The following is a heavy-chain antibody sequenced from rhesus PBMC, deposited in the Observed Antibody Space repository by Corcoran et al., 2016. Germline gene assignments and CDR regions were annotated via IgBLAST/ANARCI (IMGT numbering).Heavy chain of an antibody. CDR1: GGSISINY. CDR2: IYGGSGHT. J-gene: IGHJ6*01. V-gene: IGHV4-147*01. CDR3: ASAYGLDS. Sequence: QVQLQESGPGLVKPSETLSLTCAVSGGSISINYWNWIRPPPGKGLEGIGRIYGGSGHTSYNPSLTSRVTISTATSKNQFSLKLSSVTAADTAVYYCASAYGLDSWGQGVVVTVSS.